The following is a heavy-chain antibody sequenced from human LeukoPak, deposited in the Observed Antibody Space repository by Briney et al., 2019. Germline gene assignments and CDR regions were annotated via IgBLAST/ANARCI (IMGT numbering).Heavy chain of an antibody. CDR3: ARGGQLRIY. CDR1: GGSFSGYY. D-gene: IGHD2-2*01. Sequence: SATLSLTCAVYGGSFSGYYWSWIRQPPGKGLEWIGEINHSGSTNYNPALKSRVTISVDTSKDQFSLKLGSVAAADTAVYYCARGGQLRIYWGQGTLVTVSS. V-gene: IGHV4-34*01. CDR2: INHSGST. J-gene: IGHJ4*02.